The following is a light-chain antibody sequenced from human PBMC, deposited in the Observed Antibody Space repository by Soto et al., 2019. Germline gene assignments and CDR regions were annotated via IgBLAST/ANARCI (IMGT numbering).Light chain of an antibody. CDR1: QAISSY. J-gene: IGKJ1*01. Sequence: IQLTQSPSSLSASVGDRVTITCRASQAISSYLAWYQQKPGKAPELLIYAASTVQSGVPSRFRGSGSGTDFTLTISSLQPEDFATYYCQQLNSYPRTFGQGTKVEIK. CDR3: QQLNSYPRT. CDR2: AAS. V-gene: IGKV1-9*01.